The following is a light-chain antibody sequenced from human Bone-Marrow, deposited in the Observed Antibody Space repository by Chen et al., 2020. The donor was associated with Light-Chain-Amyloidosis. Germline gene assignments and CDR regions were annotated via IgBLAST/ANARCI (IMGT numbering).Light chain of an antibody. CDR3: QEYDDAAWT. CDR1: QDIGNY. V-gene: IGKV1-27*01. Sequence: DIQMTQSPSSLSASVGDRVTVTCRASQDIGNYLAWYHQKPGTGPKLLVYDASDWESGVPSRFSASGSGADFTLTISSLQPEDVGTYYCQEYDDAAWTFGQGTKVEIK. J-gene: IGKJ1*01. CDR2: DAS.